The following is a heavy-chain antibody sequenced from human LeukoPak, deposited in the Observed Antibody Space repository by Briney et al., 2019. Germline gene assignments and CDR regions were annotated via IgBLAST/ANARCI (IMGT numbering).Heavy chain of an antibody. V-gene: IGHV1-2*02. CDR2: INPNSGGT. CDR1: GGSFSSEA. CDR3: ARGPGYSYGIDY. Sequence: ASVKVSCKAFGGSFSSEAISWVRQAPGQGLEWMGWINPNSGGTNYAQKFQGRVTMTRDTSISTAYMELSRLRSDDTAVYYCARGPGYSYGIDYWGQGTLVAVSS. D-gene: IGHD5-18*01. J-gene: IGHJ4*02.